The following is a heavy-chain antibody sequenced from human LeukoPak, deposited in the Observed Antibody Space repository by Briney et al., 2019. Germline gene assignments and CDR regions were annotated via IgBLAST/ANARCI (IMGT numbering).Heavy chain of an antibody. J-gene: IGHJ5*02. D-gene: IGHD3-3*01. CDR1: GGSISSGDYY. Sequence: SQTLSLTCTVSGGSISSGDYYWSWIRQPPGKGLEWIGYIYYSGSTYYNPSLKSRVTISVDTSKNQFSLKLSSVTAADTAVYYCARAGVVKSWFDPWGQGTLVTVSS. CDR2: IYYSGST. V-gene: IGHV4-30-4*08. CDR3: ARAGVVKSWFDP.